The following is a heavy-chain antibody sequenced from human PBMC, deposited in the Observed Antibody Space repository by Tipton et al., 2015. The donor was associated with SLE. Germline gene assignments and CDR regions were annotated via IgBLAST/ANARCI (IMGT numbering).Heavy chain of an antibody. J-gene: IGHJ4*02. CDR3: AKVSGFREVYYPLEQ. CDR1: GFTFADFA. V-gene: IGHV3-9*01. CDR2: INWNSDNI. D-gene: IGHD3-16*01. Sequence: RSLRLSCAASGFTFADFALHWVRQPPGRGLEWVSGINWNSDNIVYADSVKGRFSVSRDNARNSLYLQMNSLRVEDTALYYCAKVSGFREVYYPLEQWGQGTLVTVSS.